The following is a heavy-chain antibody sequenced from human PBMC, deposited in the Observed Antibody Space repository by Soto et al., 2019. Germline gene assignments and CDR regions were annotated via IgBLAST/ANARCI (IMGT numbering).Heavy chain of an antibody. CDR3: ARDPSGMTSDWFDP. Sequence: GGSLRLSCAASGFTVSSNYMSWVRQAPGKGLEWVSVIYSGGSTYYADSVKGRFTISRDNSKNTLYLQMNSLRAEDTAVYYCARDPSGMTSDWFDPWGQGTLVTVSS. V-gene: IGHV3-66*01. J-gene: IGHJ5*02. D-gene: IGHD4-17*01. CDR1: GFTVSSNY. CDR2: IYSGGST.